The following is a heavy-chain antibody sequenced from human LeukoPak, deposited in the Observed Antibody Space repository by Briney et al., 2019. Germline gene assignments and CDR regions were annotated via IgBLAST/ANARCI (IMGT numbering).Heavy chain of an antibody. V-gene: IGHV4-59*11. CDR2: IYYSGPT. Sequence: PSETLSLTCTVSGVSISGHYWSWIRQAPGKGLEWVGNIYYSGPTNYSPTLKSRVTISADASKNLLSLKLTSATAADTAVYYWAKNGGAGSSTTFCNNHMDVWGKGTTVTVSS. D-gene: IGHD2/OR15-2a*01. CDR1: GVSISGHY. CDR3: AKNGGAGSSTTFCNNHMDV. J-gene: IGHJ6*03.